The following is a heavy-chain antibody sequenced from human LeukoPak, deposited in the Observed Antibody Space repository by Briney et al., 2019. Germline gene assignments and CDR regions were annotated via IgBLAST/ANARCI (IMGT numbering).Heavy chain of an antibody. D-gene: IGHD3-22*01. CDR2: IWYDGSNK. CDR3: SREDSSGSAATEFYYYYMDV. CDR1: GFTFSSYG. Sequence: SGRSLRLSCAASGFTFSSYGMHWARQAPGKGLEWVAVIWYDGSNKYYVDSVKGRFTISRDNAKNSLYLQMNSLRAEDTAVYYCSREDSSGSAATEFYYYYMDVWGKGTTVTVSS. J-gene: IGHJ6*03. V-gene: IGHV3-33*01.